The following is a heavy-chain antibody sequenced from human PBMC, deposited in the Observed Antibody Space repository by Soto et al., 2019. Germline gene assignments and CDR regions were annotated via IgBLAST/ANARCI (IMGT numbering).Heavy chain of an antibody. CDR1: GGTFSSYT. V-gene: IGHV1-69*08. CDR3: AREEYYYGSGAFFDS. D-gene: IGHD3-10*01. Sequence: QVQLVQSGAEVKKPGSSVKVSCKASGGTFSSYTISWVRQAPGQGLEWMGRIIPILGIANYAQKIQGRVTITADKSTSTAYMELSSLSSEDTAVYYCAREEYYYGSGAFFDSWGQGTLVTVSS. CDR2: IIPILGIA. J-gene: IGHJ4*02.